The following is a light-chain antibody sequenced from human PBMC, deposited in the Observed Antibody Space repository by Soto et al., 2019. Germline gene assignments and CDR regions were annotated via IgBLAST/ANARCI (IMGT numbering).Light chain of an antibody. Sequence: QSVLTQPPSVSGAPGQRVTISCTGSSSNIGAGYDVHWYQQLPGTAPKLLIYGNSNRPSGVPDRFSGSKSGTSASLAITGLQAEDAADYYCQSYDSSLSGSVFGGGTKVTVL. CDR2: GNS. CDR3: QSYDSSLSGSV. V-gene: IGLV1-40*01. CDR1: SSNIGAGYD. J-gene: IGLJ2*01.